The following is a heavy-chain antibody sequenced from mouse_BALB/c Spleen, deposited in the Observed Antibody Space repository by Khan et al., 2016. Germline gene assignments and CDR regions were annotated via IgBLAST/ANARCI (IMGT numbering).Heavy chain of an antibody. J-gene: IGHJ3*01. CDR3: ARPDYGSSRGFAY. D-gene: IGHD1-1*01. CDR1: GYTFTNYG. V-gene: IGHV9-3-1*01. Sequence: QIQLVQSGPELKKPGETVRISCKASGYTFTNYGMNWVKQAPGKGLKWMGWINTYTGEPTYADDFKGRFALSLETSSSTAYLQINNLKTEDAATYVCARPDYGSSRGFAYWGQGTLVTVSA. CDR2: INTYTGEP.